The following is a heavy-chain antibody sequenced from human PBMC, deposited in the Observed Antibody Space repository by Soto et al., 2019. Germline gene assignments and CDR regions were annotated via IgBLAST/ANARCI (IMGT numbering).Heavy chain of an antibody. V-gene: IGHV3-53*01. CDR2: TYSGGST. CDR3: ARDCGGGSCYPALGA. Sequence: EVQVVESGGGLIQPGGSLRLSCAASGFVVSETYMSWVRQAPGRGLQWVSFTYSGGSTYYADSGKGRFTISRDSSRNTLYLQMNSLRVEDTAVYYCARDCGGGSCYPALGAWGQGTLVTVSS. J-gene: IGHJ5*02. CDR1: GFVVSETY. D-gene: IGHD2-15*01.